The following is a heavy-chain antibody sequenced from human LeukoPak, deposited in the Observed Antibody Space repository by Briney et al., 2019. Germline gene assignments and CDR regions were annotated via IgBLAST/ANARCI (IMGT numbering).Heavy chain of an antibody. CDR1: EFTFSSVW. V-gene: IGHV3-15*01. CDR3: TTELWFGESHSYGMDV. CDR2: IKSKTHGGTT. J-gene: IGHJ6*02. Sequence: GGSLRLSCAASEFTFSSVWMFWVRQAPGKGLEWVGRIKSKTHGGTTDYAAPVKGRFTISRDDSKNTLYLQMNSLKTEDTAVYYCTTELWFGESHSYGMDVWGQETTVTVSS. D-gene: IGHD3-10*01.